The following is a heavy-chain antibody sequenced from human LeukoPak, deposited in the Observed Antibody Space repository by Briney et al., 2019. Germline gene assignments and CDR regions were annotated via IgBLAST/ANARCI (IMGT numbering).Heavy chain of an antibody. CDR2: IHYSGNT. CDR3: ARDFGDYRVDY. CDR1: GGSISSSSYY. D-gene: IGHD4-17*01. V-gene: IGHV4-39*01. J-gene: IGHJ4*02. Sequence: SETLSLTCTVSGGSISSSSYYWGWIRQPPGKGLEWIGTIHYSGNTYYNPSLKSRVAISVDTSKNQFSLRLSSVTAADTAVYYCARDFGDYRVDYWGQGTLVTVSS.